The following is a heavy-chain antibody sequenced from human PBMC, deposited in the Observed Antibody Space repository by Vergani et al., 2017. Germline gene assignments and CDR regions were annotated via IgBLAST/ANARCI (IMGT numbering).Heavy chain of an antibody. V-gene: IGHV4-59*01. CDR3: GRVADFYCLGSRLLGL. CDR1: GGSMSGYY. CDR2: MYHSGST. D-gene: IGHD3-10*01. Sequence: QVRLQESGPGLVKPSETLSLTCSVSGGSMSGYYWSWIRQPPGKELEWIGYMYHSGSTHYNPSLETRVPISGDTSKNQFSLELNSVTAADTAVYYCGRVADFYCLGSRLLGLWGQGILVT. J-gene: IGHJ4*02.